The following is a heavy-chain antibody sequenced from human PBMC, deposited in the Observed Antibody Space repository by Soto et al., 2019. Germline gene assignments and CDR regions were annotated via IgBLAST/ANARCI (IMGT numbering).Heavy chain of an antibody. D-gene: IGHD3-3*01. CDR3: ARAATITIFGVAYHSWFDP. CDR1: GGSFSGYY. Sequence: PSETLSLTCAVYGGSFSGYYWSWIRQPPGKGLEWIGEINHSGSTNYNPSLKSRVTISVDTSKNQFSLKLSSVTAADTAVYYCARAATITIFGVAYHSWFDPWGQGTLLTVSS. J-gene: IGHJ5*02. V-gene: IGHV4-34*01. CDR2: INHSGST.